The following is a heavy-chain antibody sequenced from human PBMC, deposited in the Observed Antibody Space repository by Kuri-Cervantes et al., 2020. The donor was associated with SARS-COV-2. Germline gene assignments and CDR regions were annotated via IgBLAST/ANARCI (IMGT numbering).Heavy chain of an antibody. CDR1: GFISSDYA. CDR3: ARERGPDADGFDI. D-gene: IGHD3-10*01. CDR2: LSFDGNND. V-gene: IGHV3-30-3*01. Sequence: GESLKISCEASGFISSDYAIDWVRQAPGKGLEWVAGLSFDGNNDYYTQSVRGRFTISRDNSNNTLFLHMDSLRGDDTAVYYCARERGPDADGFDIWGQGTMVTVSS. J-gene: IGHJ3*02.